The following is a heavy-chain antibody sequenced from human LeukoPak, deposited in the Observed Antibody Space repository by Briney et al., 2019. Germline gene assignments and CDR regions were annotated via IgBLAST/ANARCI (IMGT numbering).Heavy chain of an antibody. CDR3: ARDHTMVRGVIIGPSYSDAFDI. J-gene: IGHJ3*02. D-gene: IGHD3-10*01. V-gene: IGHV3-30-3*01. Sequence: GGSLRVSPAAPRFTFSSSTMHWVRQAPGKGLGWVAVISYDGSNKYYADSVKGRFTISRDTSKNTLYLQMNSLSSEDTAVYYCARDHTMVRGVIIGPSYSDAFDIWSQGTMVTVSS. CDR1: RFTFSSST. CDR2: ISYDGSNK.